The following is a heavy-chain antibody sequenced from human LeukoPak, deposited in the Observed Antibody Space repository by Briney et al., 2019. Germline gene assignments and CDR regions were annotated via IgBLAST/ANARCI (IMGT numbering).Heavy chain of an antibody. CDR2: IYYSGST. CDR3: ARQTWIELWHFDY. V-gene: IGHV4-39*01. J-gene: IGHJ4*02. CDR1: GDSIGSSSYY. D-gene: IGHD5-18*01. Sequence: SETLSLTCTVSGDSIGSSSYYWAWIRQPPGKGLEWIGSIYYSGSTYYTPSLKSRVTISIETSKNKFSLKVSSVTAADTAVYYCARQTWIELWHFDYWGQGALVTVSS.